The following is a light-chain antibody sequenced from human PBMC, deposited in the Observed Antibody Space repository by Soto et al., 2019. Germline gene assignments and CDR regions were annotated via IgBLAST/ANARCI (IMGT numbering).Light chain of an antibody. CDR2: KAA. V-gene: IGKV1-5*03. CDR1: PTISSW. Sequence: IPIAQSPPTLSESEGARVTSTCRASPTISSWLAWYQQKPGAAPTLLIYKAATLKRAVPSRFSRSGSGTEFTLTISSLQPDHFATYDCQHYSSYSEAFGQAT. J-gene: IGKJ1*01. CDR3: QHYSSYSEA.